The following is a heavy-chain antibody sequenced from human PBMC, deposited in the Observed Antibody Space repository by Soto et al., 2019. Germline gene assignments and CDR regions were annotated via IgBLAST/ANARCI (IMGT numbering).Heavy chain of an antibody. CDR2: IIPLLGMT. CDR1: GGTFSSYT. V-gene: IGHV1-69*02. Sequence: ASVKVSCKASGGTFSSYTISWVRQAPGQGLEWMGRIIPLLGMTNYAQNFQGRVTITADKSSSTAYMELSSLRSEDTAVYHCARSQGYCNSASCFRPADCWGQGTLVTVSS. D-gene: IGHD2-2*01. J-gene: IGHJ4*02. CDR3: ARSQGYCNSASCFRPADC.